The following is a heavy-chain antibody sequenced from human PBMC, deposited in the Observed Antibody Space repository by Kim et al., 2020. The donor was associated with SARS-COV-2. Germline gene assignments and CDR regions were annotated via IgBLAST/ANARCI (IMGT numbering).Heavy chain of an antibody. J-gene: IGHJ4*02. D-gene: IGHD3-10*01. Sequence: GGSLRLSCAASGFVFSNYAMNWVRQAPGKGLEWVSYIGGGGSPIYYADSVKGRFTIYRDNAKNSLYLQMNSLRDEDTSVYYCARDIPGVRAADYWCQGTLVTVSS. CDR1: GFVFSNYA. V-gene: IGHV3-48*02. CDR3: ARDIPGVRAADY. CDR2: IGGGGSPI.